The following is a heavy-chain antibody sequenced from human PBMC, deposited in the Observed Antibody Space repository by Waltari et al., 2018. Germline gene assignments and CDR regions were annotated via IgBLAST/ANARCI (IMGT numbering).Heavy chain of an antibody. Sequence: QVPLVQSGAEVKKPGASVTVSCRASVYSFPTSGINWVRQAPGQGLEWMGWISPYNGDTQYSQKFQGRLTMTRNTSTSTAYMELTSLRSDDTAIYYCARAKSIINYAFHFDHWGQGSLVTVSS. V-gene: IGHV1-18*04. J-gene: IGHJ4*02. CDR3: ARAKSIINYAFHFDH. D-gene: IGHD2-2*01. CDR1: VYSFPTSG. CDR2: ISPYNGDT.